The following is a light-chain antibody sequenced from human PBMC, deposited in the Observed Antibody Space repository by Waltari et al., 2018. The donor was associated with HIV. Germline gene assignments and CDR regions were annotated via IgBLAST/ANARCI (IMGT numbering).Light chain of an antibody. CDR1: SSNIGGNS. CDR2: ETY. Sequence: QSVLTQPPSVSAAPGQMVTISCSGSSSNIGGNSVSWYQQPPGTAPKLLIYETYNRPSGMPDRFSGSKSGTSATLAVTDLQTGDEADYYCGTWDNRLNAGIFGGGTKLAVL. V-gene: IGLV1-51*02. CDR3: GTWDNRLNAGI. J-gene: IGLJ2*01.